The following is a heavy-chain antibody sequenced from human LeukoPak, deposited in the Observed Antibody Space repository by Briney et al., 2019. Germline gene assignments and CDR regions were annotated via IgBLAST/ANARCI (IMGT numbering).Heavy chain of an antibody. CDR1: GYTFTSYD. J-gene: IGHJ4*02. D-gene: IGHD2-15*01. Sequence: ASVKVSCKGSGYTFTSYDNNWVRQPPAQGLERMGWMNPNRGNTGYAQKFQGRVTMTRNNSISTAYMELSSLRSEDTAVYYCARVYCSGGSCWGQGTLVTVSS. V-gene: IGHV1-8*01. CDR3: ARVYCSGGSC. CDR2: MNPNRGNT.